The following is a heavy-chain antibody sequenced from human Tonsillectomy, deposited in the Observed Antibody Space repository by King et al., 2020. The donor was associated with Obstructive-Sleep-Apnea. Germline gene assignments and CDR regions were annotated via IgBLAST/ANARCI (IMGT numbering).Heavy chain of an antibody. CDR2: ISYAGSNK. D-gene: IGHD6-19*01. Sequence: VQLVESGGGVVQPGRSLRLSCAASGFTFSSYAMHWVRQAPGKGLGWVAVISYAGSNKYYADSVKGRFTISRDNSKNTRYLQMNSLRAEDTAVYYCARVPHDSGWYSFDYWGQGTLVTVSS. J-gene: IGHJ4*02. V-gene: IGHV3-30-3*01. CDR1: GFTFSSYA. CDR3: ARVPHDSGWYSFDY.